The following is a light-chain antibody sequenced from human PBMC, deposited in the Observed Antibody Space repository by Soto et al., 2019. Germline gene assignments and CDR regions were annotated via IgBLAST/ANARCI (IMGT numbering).Light chain of an antibody. J-gene: IGLJ1*01. CDR1: SSDVGYYNY. CDR3: CSYAGSYTYV. V-gene: IGLV2-11*01. CDR2: DVT. Sequence: QSALTQPRSVSGSPGQSGTISCTGTSSDVGYYNYVSWYQQHPGKAPKVIIYDVTERPSGVPDRFSGSKSGNTASLTISGLQAEDEADYYCCSYAGSYTYVFGTETKLTVL.